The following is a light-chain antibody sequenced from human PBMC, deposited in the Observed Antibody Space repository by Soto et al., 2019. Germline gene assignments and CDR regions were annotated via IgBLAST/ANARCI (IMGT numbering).Light chain of an antibody. CDR2: DVS. CDR1: SSDVGGYDY. J-gene: IGLJ2*01. V-gene: IGLV2-14*03. Sequence: QSVLTQPASVSGSPGQSITISCTGTSSDVGGYDYVSWYQQYPDNAPKLMIYDVSNRPSGVSNRFSGSKSGNTASLTISGLQAEDEADYYCSSYSSSSTLVVFGGGTKLTVL. CDR3: SSYSSSSTLVV.